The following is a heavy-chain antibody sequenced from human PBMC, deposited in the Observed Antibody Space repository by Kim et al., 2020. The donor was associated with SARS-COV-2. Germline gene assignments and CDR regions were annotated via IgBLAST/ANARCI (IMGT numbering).Heavy chain of an antibody. D-gene: IGHD3-22*01. CDR1: GGSFSGYY. CDR3: ARAVGYSGLNYYGMDV. J-gene: IGHJ6*02. V-gene: IGHV4-34*01. Sequence: SETLSLTCAVYGGSFSGYYWSWIRQPPGKGLEWIGEINHSGSTNYNPSLKSRVTISVDTSKNQFSLKLSSVTAADTAVYYCARAVGYSGLNYYGMDVWGQGTTVTVSS. CDR2: INHSGST.